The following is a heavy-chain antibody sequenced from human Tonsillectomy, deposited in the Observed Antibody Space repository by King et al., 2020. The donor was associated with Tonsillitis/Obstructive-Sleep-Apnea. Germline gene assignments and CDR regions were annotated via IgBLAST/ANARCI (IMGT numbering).Heavy chain of an antibody. Sequence: VQLVESGGGVVQPGRSLRLSCAASGFTFSSHAMHWVRQAPGKGLEWVAIISYDGRKNYYADSVKGRFTISRDNSKNTLYLQMNSLRAEDTAVYYCARGGPSGNYYYYMDVWGKGTTVTVSS. CDR3: ARGGPSGNYYYYMDV. J-gene: IGHJ6*03. V-gene: IGHV3-30*04. D-gene: IGHD1-1*01. CDR2: ISYDGRKN. CDR1: GFTFSSHA.